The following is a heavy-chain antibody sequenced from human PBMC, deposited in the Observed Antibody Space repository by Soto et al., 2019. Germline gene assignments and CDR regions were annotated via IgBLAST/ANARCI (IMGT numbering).Heavy chain of an antibody. CDR1: RYTFTSYY. Sequence: ASVKVSCKAPRYTFTSYYINWVRQAPGQGLEWMGVINPHGGSTAYAQKFKGRVTLTRDTSASTVYMEVSSLTSEDTAMYYCARSSGGNFGIILEGHNWFARLGQGTLVNVSS. CDR3: ARSSGGNFGIILEGHNWFAR. D-gene: IGHD3-16*01. V-gene: IGHV1-46*01. J-gene: IGHJ5*02. CDR2: INPHGGST.